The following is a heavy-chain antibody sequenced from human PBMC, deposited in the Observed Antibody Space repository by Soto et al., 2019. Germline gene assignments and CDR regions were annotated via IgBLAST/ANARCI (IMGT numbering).Heavy chain of an antibody. CDR3: TTPCCIAVAGTPSDY. J-gene: IGHJ4*02. CDR1: VFTFSNAW. CDR2: IKSKTDGGTT. Sequence: EVQLVESGGGLVKPGGSLRLSCAASVFTFSNAWMSWVRQAPGEGLEWVGRIKSKTDGGTTDYAAPVKGRFTISRDDSKNTLYLQMNSLKTEDTAVYYCTTPCCIAVAGTPSDYWGQGTLVTVSS. V-gene: IGHV3-15*01. D-gene: IGHD6-19*01.